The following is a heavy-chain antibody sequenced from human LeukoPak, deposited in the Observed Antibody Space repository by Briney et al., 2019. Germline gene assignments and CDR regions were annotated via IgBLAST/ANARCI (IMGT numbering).Heavy chain of an antibody. CDR3: ARDNGGWFDS. Sequence: PGGSLRFSCVASEFIFSDYWMSWVRQAPGKGLEWVANIKQGGREEKYVGSVKGRFAISRDDAKSTLYLQMDSLSGDDTAVYYCARDNGGWFDSWGRGTLVTVSS. V-gene: IGHV3-7*03. D-gene: IGHD3-10*01. CDR2: IKQGGREE. CDR1: EFIFSDYW. J-gene: IGHJ5*01.